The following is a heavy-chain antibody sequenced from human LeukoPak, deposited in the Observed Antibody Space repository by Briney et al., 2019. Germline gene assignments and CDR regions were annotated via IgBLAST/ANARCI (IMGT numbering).Heavy chain of an antibody. J-gene: IGHJ4*02. Sequence: PGGSLRLSCAASGFTFSAYSMNWVRQPPGKGLEWVSYISSSSSTTHYADSVKGRFTISRDNAKNSLYLQMNSLRDEDTAVYFCAKHYFYSYGSLDHWGQGTLVTVSS. CDR2: ISSSSSTT. V-gene: IGHV3-48*02. D-gene: IGHD5-18*01. CDR1: GFTFSAYS. CDR3: AKHYFYSYGSLDH.